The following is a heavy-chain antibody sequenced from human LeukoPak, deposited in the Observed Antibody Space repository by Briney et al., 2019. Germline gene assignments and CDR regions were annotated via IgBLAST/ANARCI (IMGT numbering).Heavy chain of an antibody. Sequence: SEALSLTCTVSGGFISSYYWSWIRQPPGKGLEWIGYIYYSGSTNYNPSLKSRVTISVDTSKNQFSLKLSSVTAADTAVYYCARGVDTAMVYYYYYYMDVWGKGTTVTISS. J-gene: IGHJ6*03. CDR3: ARGVDTAMVYYYYYYMDV. CDR1: GGFISSYY. CDR2: IYYSGST. V-gene: IGHV4-59*01. D-gene: IGHD5-18*01.